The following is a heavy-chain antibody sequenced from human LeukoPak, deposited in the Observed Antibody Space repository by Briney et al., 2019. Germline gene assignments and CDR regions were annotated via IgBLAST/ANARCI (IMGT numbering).Heavy chain of an antibody. V-gene: IGHV3-23*01. J-gene: IGHJ6*04. CDR3: AELGITMIGGV. CDR1: GFTFNSYG. CDR2: ISVSGGTI. Sequence: GGSLRLSCAASGFTFNSYGMSWVRQAPGKGVEWVSVISVSGGTIYYADSVKGRFTISRDNAKNSLYLQMNSLRAEDTAVYYCAELGITMIGGVWGKGTTVTISS. D-gene: IGHD3-10*02.